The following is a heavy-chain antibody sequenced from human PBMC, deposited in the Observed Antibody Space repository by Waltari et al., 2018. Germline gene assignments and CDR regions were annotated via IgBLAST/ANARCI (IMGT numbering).Heavy chain of an antibody. Sequence: QVQLVQSGAEVKKPGSSVKVSCKASVATFSSYVITWVRQAPGQGLEWMGGIIPVHGTTNYAQKFQGRVTISTDVSTTTAYIDLSRLRSDDTAVYYCARGWLEVGPFDYRGQGTLVTVSS. J-gene: IGHJ4*02. V-gene: IGHV1-69*05. CDR2: IIPVHGTT. CDR3: ARGWLEVGPFDY. D-gene: IGHD2-2*01. CDR1: VATFSSYV.